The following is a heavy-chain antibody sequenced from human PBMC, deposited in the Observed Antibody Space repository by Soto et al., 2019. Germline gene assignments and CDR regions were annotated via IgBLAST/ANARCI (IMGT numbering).Heavy chain of an antibody. J-gene: IGHJ4*02. CDR3: ARHGGYYFDY. CDR1: SGSFSGYY. D-gene: IGHD3-16*01. Sequence: PSETLSLTCAVYSGSFSGYYWSWIRQPSGKGLEWIGEIYHGLSIVYNPSLKSRVTISGDSSKNQFSLKLSSVTAADTAVYYCARHGGYYFDYWGQGTLVTVSS. CDR2: IYHGLSI. V-gene: IGHV4-34*01.